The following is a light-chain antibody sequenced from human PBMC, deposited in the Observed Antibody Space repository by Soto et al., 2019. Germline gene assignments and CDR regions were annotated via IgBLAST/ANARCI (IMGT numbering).Light chain of an antibody. CDR3: QQYYGNPQT. V-gene: IGKV4-1*01. J-gene: IGKJ2*01. Sequence: DIVMTQSPDSLAVSLGERATINCKSSQSVLYSSNNKNYLAWYQQKPGQPPKLLIYWASTRESGVPDRISGSGSGTDFSLTISSLQAEDVAVYYCQQYYGNPQTFGQGTKLEIK. CDR1: QSVLYSSNNKNY. CDR2: WAS.